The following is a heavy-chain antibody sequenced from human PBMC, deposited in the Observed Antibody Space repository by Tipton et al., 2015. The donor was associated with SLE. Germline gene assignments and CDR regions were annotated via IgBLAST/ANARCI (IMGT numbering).Heavy chain of an antibody. D-gene: IGHD2-15*01. Sequence: TLSLTCAVSGYSISSGYYWGWIRQPPGKGLEWMGYIYYSGSTNYNPSLKSRVTISVDTSKNQFSLKLSSVTAADTAVYYCARGGMVVNDAFDIWGQGTMVTVSS. CDR1: GYSISSGYY. CDR3: ARGGMVVNDAFDI. V-gene: IGHV4-61*01. J-gene: IGHJ3*02. CDR2: IYYSGST.